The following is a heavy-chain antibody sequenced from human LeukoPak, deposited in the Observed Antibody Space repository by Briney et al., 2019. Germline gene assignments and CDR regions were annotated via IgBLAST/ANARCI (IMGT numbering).Heavy chain of an antibody. J-gene: IGHJ3*02. CDR1: GGTFSSYA. Sequence: SVKVSCKASGGTFSSYAISWVRQAPGQGLEWMGRIIPIFGTANYAQKFQGRVTITTDESTSTAYMELSSLRSEDTAVYCCARDPDGYSGYDIFVAFDIWGQGTMVTVSS. CDR2: IIPIFGTA. D-gene: IGHD5-12*01. V-gene: IGHV1-69*05. CDR3: ARDPDGYSGYDIFVAFDI.